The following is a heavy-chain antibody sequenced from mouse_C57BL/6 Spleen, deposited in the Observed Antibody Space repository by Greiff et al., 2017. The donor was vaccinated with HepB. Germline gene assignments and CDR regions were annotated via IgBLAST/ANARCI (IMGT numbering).Heavy chain of an antibody. D-gene: IGHD1-1*01. Sequence: VQLQQPGAELVRPGTSVKSSCKAFGYTFTSYWMHWVKQRPGQGLEWIGVIDPSDSYTNYNQKFKVKATLTVDTASSTAYMQLSSLASEYSTDYYCARGDYGTYLDYWGKGTTLTVAS. V-gene: IGHV1-59*01. CDR2: IDPSDSYT. CDR3: ARGDYGTYLDY. CDR1: GYTFTSYW. J-gene: IGHJ2*01.